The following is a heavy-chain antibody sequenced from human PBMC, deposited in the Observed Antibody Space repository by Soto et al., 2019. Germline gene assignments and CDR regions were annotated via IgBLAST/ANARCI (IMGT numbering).Heavy chain of an antibody. CDR1: GYTFTGYY. CDR3: ARDGSNYPGGMDV. V-gene: IGHV1-2*04. CDR2: INPNSGGT. Sequence: ASVKVSCKASGYTFTGYYMHWVRQAPGQGLEWMGWINPNSGGTNYAQKFQGWVTMTRDTSISAAYMELSRLRSDDTAVYYCARDGSNYPGGMDVWGQGTTVTVSS. J-gene: IGHJ6*02. D-gene: IGHD4-4*01.